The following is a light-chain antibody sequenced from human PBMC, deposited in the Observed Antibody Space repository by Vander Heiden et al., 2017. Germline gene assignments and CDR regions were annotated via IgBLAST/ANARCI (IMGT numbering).Light chain of an antibody. CDR1: QSVSNW. CDR2: KAS. J-gene: IGKJ1*01. CDR3: QQYDRFPQT. V-gene: IGKV1-5*03. Sequence: DIQMTQSPSTLSASVGDRVTITCRASQSVSNWLAWYQQRAGKAPKLLIYKASTLESGVPSGFSGSGSGTEFTLTISSLQPDDFATYYCQQYDRFPQTFGQGTKVEIK.